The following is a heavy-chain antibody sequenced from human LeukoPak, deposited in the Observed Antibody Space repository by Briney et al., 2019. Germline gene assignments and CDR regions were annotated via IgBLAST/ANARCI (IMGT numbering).Heavy chain of an antibody. V-gene: IGHV3-11*04. Sequence: SGGSLRLSCAASGFTFSDYYMSWIRQAPGKGLEWVSYISTSSNTIHYADSVKGRFTISRDNAKNSLYLQMSSLRDEDTAVYYCARDRGTSGYLPWGQGTLVTVSS. J-gene: IGHJ5*02. D-gene: IGHD3-22*01. CDR3: ARDRGTSGYLP. CDR1: GFTFSDYY. CDR2: ISTSSNTI.